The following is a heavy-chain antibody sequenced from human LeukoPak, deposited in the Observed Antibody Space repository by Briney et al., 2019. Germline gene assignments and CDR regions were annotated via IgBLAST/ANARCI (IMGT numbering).Heavy chain of an antibody. Sequence: ASVKVSCKASGYTFNGYYMHWVRQAPGQGLEWMGWINPNSGGTNYQGRVTMTRDTSISTAYMGLSRLRSDDTAVYCCARGMEPYYYMDVWGKGTTVTVSS. D-gene: IGHD1-26*01. CDR3: ARGMEPYYYMDV. V-gene: IGHV1-2*02. CDR2: INPNSGGT. J-gene: IGHJ6*03. CDR1: GYTFNGYY.